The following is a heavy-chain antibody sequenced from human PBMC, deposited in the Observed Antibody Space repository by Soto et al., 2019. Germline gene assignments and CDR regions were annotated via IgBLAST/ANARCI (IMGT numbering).Heavy chain of an antibody. V-gene: IGHV6-1*01. CDR1: GDSVSSNSAG. J-gene: IGHJ4*01. D-gene: IGHD1-26*01. CDR3: ARGEQYSGRIFDY. Sequence: SQTLTLTCAITGDSVSSNSAGWSWVRQSPSRGLEWLGRTYYRSKWYYEYAVSVSSRIPINPDTSKNQYSLQLNSVTPEDTVLYFCARGEQYSGRIFDYWGQGTLVTVSS. CDR2: TYYRSKWYY.